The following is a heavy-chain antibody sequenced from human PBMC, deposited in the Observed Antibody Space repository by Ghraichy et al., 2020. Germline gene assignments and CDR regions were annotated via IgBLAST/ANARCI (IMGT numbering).Heavy chain of an antibody. CDR1: GFSLSTSGMC. CDR3: ARMGPYGSGDWFDP. V-gene: IGHV2-70*11. CDR2: IDWDDDK. Sequence: QTLSLTCTFSGFSLSTSGMCVSWIRQPPGKALEWLARIDWDDDKYYSTSLKTRLTISKDTSKNQVVLTMTNMDPVDTATYYCARMGPYGSGDWFDPWGQGTLVTVSS. D-gene: IGHD3-10*01. J-gene: IGHJ5*02.